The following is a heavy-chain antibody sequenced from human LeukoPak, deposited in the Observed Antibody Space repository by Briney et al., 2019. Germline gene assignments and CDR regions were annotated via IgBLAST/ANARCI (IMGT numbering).Heavy chain of an antibody. J-gene: IGHJ4*02. CDR3: ARALRLAVNLDY. V-gene: IGHV3-74*01. CDR1: GFTFSGYW. Sequence: AGSLRLSCAASGFTFSGYWMHWVRQAPGKGLVWVSHIDSDGSSTNYADSVKGRFTISRDNAKNTLYLQMNSLRAEDTAVYYCARALRLAVNLDYWGQGTLVTVTS. D-gene: IGHD6-19*01. CDR2: IDSDGSST.